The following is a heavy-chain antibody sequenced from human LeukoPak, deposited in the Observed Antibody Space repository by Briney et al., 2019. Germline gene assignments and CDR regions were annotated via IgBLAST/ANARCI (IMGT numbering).Heavy chain of an antibody. CDR3: ARDSWFGELSSFDY. J-gene: IGHJ4*02. V-gene: IGHV3-7*01. CDR2: IKQDGSEK. D-gene: IGHD3-10*01. CDR1: GLTFRNYA. Sequence: PGTSLRLSCAASGLTFRNYAMHWVRQAPGKGLEWVANIKQDGSEKYYVDSVKGRFTISRDNAKNSLYLQMNSLRAEDTAVYYCARDSWFGELSSFDYWGQGTLVTVSS.